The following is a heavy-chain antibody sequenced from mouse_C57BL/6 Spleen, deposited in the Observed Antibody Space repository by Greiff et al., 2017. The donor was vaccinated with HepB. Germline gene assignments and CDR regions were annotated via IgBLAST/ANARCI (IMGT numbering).Heavy chain of an antibody. Sequence: VQLQQSGAELVRPGASVKLSCKASGYTFTDYYVNWVKQRPGQGLEWIARIYPGSGNTYYNEKFKGKATLTAEKSSSTAYMQLSSLTSEDSAVYFCAREVLRGYFDVWGTGTTVTVSS. V-gene: IGHV1-76*01. D-gene: IGHD1-1*01. J-gene: IGHJ1*03. CDR3: AREVLRGYFDV. CDR1: GYTFTDYY. CDR2: IYPGSGNT.